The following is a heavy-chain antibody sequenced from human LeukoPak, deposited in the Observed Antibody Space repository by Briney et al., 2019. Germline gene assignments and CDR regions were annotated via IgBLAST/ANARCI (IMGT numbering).Heavy chain of an antibody. V-gene: IGHV4-59*01. J-gene: IGHJ4*02. CDR3: ASSGSGWDY. D-gene: IGHD6-19*01. CDR1: GGSLSSYY. CDR2: IYYSGST. Sequence: PSETLSLTCTVYGGSLSSYYWSWIRQPPGKGLERIGYIYYSGSTNYNPSLTSRVTISVDTSKNQFSLKLSSVTAADTAVYYCASSGSGWDYWGQGTLVTVSS.